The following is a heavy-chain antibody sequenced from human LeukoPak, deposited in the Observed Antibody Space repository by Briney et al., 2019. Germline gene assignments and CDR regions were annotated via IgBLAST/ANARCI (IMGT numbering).Heavy chain of an antibody. CDR1: GGSISRSDYY. V-gene: IGHV4-30-4*01. D-gene: IGHD2-21*02. CDR2: IYYSGIT. CDR3: ARRSPLVVVTAAHYYDY. Sequence: SQTLSLTCSVSGGSISRSDYYWSWIRQPPGKGLEWIGYIYYSGITYYNPSLKSRVTISVDTSKNQFSLTLTAVTASDTAIYYCARRSPLVVVTAAHYYDYWGQGTLVTVSS. J-gene: IGHJ4*02.